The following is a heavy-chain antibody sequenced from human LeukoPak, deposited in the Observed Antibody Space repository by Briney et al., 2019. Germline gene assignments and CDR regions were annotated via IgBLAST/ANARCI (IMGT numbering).Heavy chain of an antibody. J-gene: IGHJ4*02. CDR2: ISSSSSTI. CDR3: VKDDGWVQYAN. D-gene: IGHD5-24*01. CDR1: GFTFSSYS. V-gene: IGHV3-48*01. Sequence: GGSLRLSCAASGFTFSSYSMNWVRQAPGKGLEWLSYISSSSSTIYYADSVKGRFTISRDNSKNTVYLQMNSLSAEDAAVYYCVKDDGWVQYANWGQGTLVTVSS.